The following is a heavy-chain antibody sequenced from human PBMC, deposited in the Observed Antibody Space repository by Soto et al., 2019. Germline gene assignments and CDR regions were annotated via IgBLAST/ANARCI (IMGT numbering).Heavy chain of an antibody. V-gene: IGHV3-11*05. J-gene: IGHJ4*02. CDR3: ARAGATGWIYFDN. D-gene: IGHD2-2*03. CDR2: IDGTSTYT. Sequence: QVQLVESGGGLVKPGGSLRLSSAAFGFSFSDYYMAWIRQAPGKGLEWISYIDGTSTYTDYADSAKGRFSTSRDNAKNSLFLQMNDLRAEDTALYYCARAGATGWIYFDNWGQGTQITVSS. CDR1: GFSFSDYY.